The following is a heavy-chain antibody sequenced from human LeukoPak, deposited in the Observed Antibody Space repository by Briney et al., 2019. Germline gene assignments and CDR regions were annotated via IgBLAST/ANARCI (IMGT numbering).Heavy chain of an antibody. D-gene: IGHD3-10*01. CDR2: ISAYNGNT. J-gene: IGHJ5*02. CDR1: GYTFTSYG. CDR3: ARRMYGSGTHIGKQPFDNNWFDP. V-gene: IGHV1-18*01. Sequence: ASVKVSCKASGYTFTSYGISWVRQAPGQGLEWMGWISAYNGNTNYPQKLQGRVTMTTDTSTSTAYMELRSLRSDDTAVYYCARRMYGSGTHIGKQPFDNNWFDPWGQGTLVTVSS.